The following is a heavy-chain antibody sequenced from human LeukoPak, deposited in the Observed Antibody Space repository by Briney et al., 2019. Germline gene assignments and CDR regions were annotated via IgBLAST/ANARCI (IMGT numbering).Heavy chain of an antibody. CDR3: ARGFGTKNDY. D-gene: IGHD1/OR15-1a*01. CDR2: ISGSGDIT. J-gene: IGHJ4*02. V-gene: IGHV3-23*01. Sequence: GGSLRLSCAASGFTFSSYAMTRVRQAPGKGLEWVSAISGSGDITYYADSVKGRFTISRDNAKNSLYLQMNSLRAEDTAVYYCARGFGTKNDYWGQGTLVTVSS. CDR1: GFTFSSYA.